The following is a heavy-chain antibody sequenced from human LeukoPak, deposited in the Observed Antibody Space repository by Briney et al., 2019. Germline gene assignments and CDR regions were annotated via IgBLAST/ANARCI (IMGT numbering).Heavy chain of an antibody. V-gene: IGHV3-7*04. CDR2: IKQDGSEK. Sequence: SGGSLRLSCAASGFSFSTYWMSWVRQAPGKGLEWVANIKQDGSEKYYVDSVKGRFTISRDNAKNSLYLQMNSLRAEDTAVYYCARDHSSSWYGSWLYWGQGTLVTVS. D-gene: IGHD6-13*01. J-gene: IGHJ4*02. CDR1: GFSFSTYW. CDR3: ARDHSSSWYGSWLY.